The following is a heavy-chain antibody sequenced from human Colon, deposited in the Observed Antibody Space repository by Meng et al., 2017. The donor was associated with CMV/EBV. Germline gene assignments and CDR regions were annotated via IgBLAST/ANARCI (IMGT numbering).Heavy chain of an antibody. Sequence: GGSLRLSCAASGFTVSSNYMSWVRQAPGKGLEWVSVIYSCGSTYYADSVKGRFTISRDNSKNTLYLQMNSLRAEDTAVYYCAKDRITIFGVATQDYFDYWGQGTLVTVSS. V-gene: IGHV3-66*03. D-gene: IGHD3-3*01. CDR3: AKDRITIFGVATQDYFDY. CDR1: GFTVSSNY. J-gene: IGHJ4*02. CDR2: IYSCGST.